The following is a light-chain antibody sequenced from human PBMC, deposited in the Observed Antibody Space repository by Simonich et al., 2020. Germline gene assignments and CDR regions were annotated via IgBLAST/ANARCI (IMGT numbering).Light chain of an antibody. CDR3: GADHGSGSNFVWV. CDR1: SGYRNYK. J-gene: IGLJ3*02. V-gene: IGLV9-49*01. CDR2: VGTGGIVG. Sequence: QPVLTQPPSASASLGASVTLTCTLSSGYRNYKVDWCQQRPGKGPRFVMRVGTGGIVGAKGEGIPDRFSVLGSGLNRYLTIKNIQEEDESDYHCGADHGSGSNFVWVFGGGTKLTVL.